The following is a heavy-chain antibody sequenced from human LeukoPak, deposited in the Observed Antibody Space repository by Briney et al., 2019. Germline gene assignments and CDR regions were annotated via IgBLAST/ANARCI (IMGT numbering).Heavy chain of an antibody. D-gene: IGHD6-13*01. CDR2: INPSGGGA. CDR3: AREAVAGTGAD. CDR1: GYIFTSYH. V-gene: IGHV1-46*04. Sequence: ASVKVSCKASGYIFTSYHMLWVRQAPGQGLEWMGIINPSGGGARYAQKLQGRITMTRDTSTSTVYMELSSLRPDDTAVSYCAREAVAGTGADWGQGTLVTVSS. J-gene: IGHJ4*02.